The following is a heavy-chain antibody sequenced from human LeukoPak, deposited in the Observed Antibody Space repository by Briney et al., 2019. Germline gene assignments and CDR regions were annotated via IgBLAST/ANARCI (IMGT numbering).Heavy chain of an antibody. V-gene: IGHV3-9*01. Sequence: GGSLRLSCVASGFTFSSYSMNWVRQAPGKGLEWVSGISWNSGSIGYADSVKGRFTISRDNAKNSLYLQMNSLRAEDTALYYCAKDSGGTLDAFDIWGQGTMVTVSS. CDR2: ISWNSGSI. CDR3: AKDSGGTLDAFDI. D-gene: IGHD2/OR15-2a*01. J-gene: IGHJ3*02. CDR1: GFTFSSYS.